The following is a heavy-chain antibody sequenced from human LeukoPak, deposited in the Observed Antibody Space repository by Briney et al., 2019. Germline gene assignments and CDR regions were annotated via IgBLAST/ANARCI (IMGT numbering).Heavy chain of an antibody. V-gene: IGHV3-23*01. CDR2: ICGSGTVT. CDR3: AKTSVGEGRIIGSGYFDN. J-gene: IGHJ4*02. Sequence: GGPLRLSCAASGFTFSNHAMNWVRQAPGKGLEWVSIICGSGTVTHYADSVRRPFAISRDNSKTTLYLQINSLRAEDTAVYYCAKTSVGEGRIIGSGYFDNWGQGTLVTVSS. D-gene: IGHD2-15*01. CDR1: GFTFSNHA.